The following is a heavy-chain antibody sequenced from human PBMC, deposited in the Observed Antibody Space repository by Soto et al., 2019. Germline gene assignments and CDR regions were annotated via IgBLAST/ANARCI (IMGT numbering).Heavy chain of an antibody. Sequence: SVKVSCKASGFTFTSSAVQWVRQARGQRLEWIGWIVVGSGNTNYAQKFQERVTITRDMSTSTAYMELSSLRSEDTAVYYCAASIGCSGGSCSSFAIDYWGQGTLVTVSS. V-gene: IGHV1-58*01. CDR1: GFTFTSSA. J-gene: IGHJ4*02. D-gene: IGHD2-15*01. CDR2: IVVGSGNT. CDR3: AASIGCSGGSCSSFAIDY.